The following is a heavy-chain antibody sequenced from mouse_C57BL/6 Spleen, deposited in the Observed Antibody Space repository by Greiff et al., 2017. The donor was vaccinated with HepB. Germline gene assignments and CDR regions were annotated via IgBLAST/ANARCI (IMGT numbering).Heavy chain of an antibody. CDR3: ARSIYYYASSPFDY. Sequence: EVQLQQSGAELVRPGASVKLSCTASGFNIKDDYMHWVKQRPEQGLEWIGWIYPEDGITEYDAKFKGKATLTADTSSSTAYMQLNSLTSEDSAVYFCARSIYYYASSPFDYWGQGTTLTVSS. V-gene: IGHV14-4*01. J-gene: IGHJ2*01. CDR1: GFNIKDDY. D-gene: IGHD1-1*01. CDR2: IYPEDGIT.